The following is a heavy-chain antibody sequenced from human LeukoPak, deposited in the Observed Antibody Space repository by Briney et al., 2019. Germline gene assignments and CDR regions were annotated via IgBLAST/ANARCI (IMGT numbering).Heavy chain of an antibody. J-gene: IGHJ4*02. D-gene: IGHD2-2*01. CDR1: GFTFSSYS. CDR2: IYSGGST. Sequence: GGSLRLSCAASGFTFSSYSMNLVRQAPGKGLEWVSVIYSGGSTYYADSVKGRFTISRDNSKNTLYLQMNSLRAEDTAVYYCARGPEYGYWGQGTLVTVSS. V-gene: IGHV3-53*01. CDR3: ARGPEYGY.